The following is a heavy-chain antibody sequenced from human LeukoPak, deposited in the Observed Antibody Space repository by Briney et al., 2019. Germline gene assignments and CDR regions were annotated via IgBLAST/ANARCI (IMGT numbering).Heavy chain of an antibody. CDR2: ISGSGGST. V-gene: IGHV3-23*01. J-gene: IGHJ4*02. Sequence: GGSLRLSCAASGFTFSSYAMSWVRQAPGKGLEWVSGISGSGGSTYYADSVKGRFTISRDNSKNTLYLQMNSLRAEDTAVYYCAKDPLWFGELNFDYWGQGTLVTVPS. CDR3: AKDPLWFGELNFDY. CDR1: GFTFSSYA. D-gene: IGHD3-10*01.